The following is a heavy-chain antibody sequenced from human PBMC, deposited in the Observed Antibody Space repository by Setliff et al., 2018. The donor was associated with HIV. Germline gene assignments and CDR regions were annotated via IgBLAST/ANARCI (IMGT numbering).Heavy chain of an antibody. CDR3: ARDRGSYNFWSGLARGDNWFDP. J-gene: IGHJ5*02. CDR2: VYYSGST. D-gene: IGHD3-3*01. V-gene: IGHV4-39*07. CDR1: GVSTSSSSYY. Sequence: SETLSLTCTVSGVSTSSSSYYWGWIRQPPGKGLDWIGYVYYSGSTYYNPSLKSRVTMSVDTSKNQFSLRLSSVTAADTAVYYCARDRGSYNFWSGLARGDNWFDPWGQGTLVTVSS.